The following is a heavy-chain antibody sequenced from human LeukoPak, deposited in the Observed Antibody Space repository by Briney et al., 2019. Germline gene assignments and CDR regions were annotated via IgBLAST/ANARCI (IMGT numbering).Heavy chain of an antibody. CDR1: GGSISSGGYS. Sequence: SETLSLTCAVSGGSISSGGYSWSWIRQPPGKGLEWIGYIYHSGSTYYNPSLKSRVTISVDRSKNQFSPKLSSVTAADTAVYYCARNVPHDSSGYYFDYWGQGTLVTVSS. CDR3: ARNVPHDSSGYYFDY. V-gene: IGHV4-30-2*01. CDR2: IYHSGST. J-gene: IGHJ4*02. D-gene: IGHD3-22*01.